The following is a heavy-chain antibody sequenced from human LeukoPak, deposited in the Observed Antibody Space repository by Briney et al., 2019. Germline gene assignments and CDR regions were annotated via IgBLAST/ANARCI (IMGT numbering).Heavy chain of an antibody. CDR1: RYTFTSYY. CDR3: ARDLRDCSGGSCYSGRDY. V-gene: IGHV1-46*01. CDR2: INPSGGST. Sequence: ASVKVSCKASRYTFTSYYMRWVRQAPGQGLEWMGIINPSGGSTSYAQKFQGRVTMTRDTSTRTVYMELSSLRSEDTAVYYCARDLRDCSGGSCYSGRDYWGQGTLVTVSS. J-gene: IGHJ4*02. D-gene: IGHD2-15*01.